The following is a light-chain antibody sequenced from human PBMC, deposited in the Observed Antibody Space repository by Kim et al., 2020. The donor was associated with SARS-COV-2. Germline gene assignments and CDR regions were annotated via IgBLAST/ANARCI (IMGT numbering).Light chain of an antibody. J-gene: IGKJ4*01. Sequence: PGEIATLSCRASQSVGTYLAWYQQKPGQAPRLLIYDASNRATGIPARFSGSGSGTDFTLTISSLESEDFAVYYCQQRSNWPPALTFGGGTKVDIK. CDR2: DAS. CDR3: QQRSNWPPALT. CDR1: QSVGTY. V-gene: IGKV3-11*01.